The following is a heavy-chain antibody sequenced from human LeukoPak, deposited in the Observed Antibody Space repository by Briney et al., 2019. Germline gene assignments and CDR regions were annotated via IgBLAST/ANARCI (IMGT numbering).Heavy chain of an antibody. CDR2: ITSSGTII. V-gene: IGHV3-11*01. CDR1: GFTFTDYY. Sequence: PGGSLRLSCAASGFTFTDYYMSWIRQAPGKGLEWVSYITSSGTIIYYADSVKGRFTISRDNAKNSLYLQMNSLRAEDTAVYYCARVGRSSSGYYYYFDYWGQGTLVTVSS. CDR3: ARVGRSSSGYYYYFDY. J-gene: IGHJ4*02. D-gene: IGHD3-22*01.